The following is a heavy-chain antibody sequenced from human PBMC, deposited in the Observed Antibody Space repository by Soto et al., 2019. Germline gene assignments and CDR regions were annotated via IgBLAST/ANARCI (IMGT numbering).Heavy chain of an antibody. J-gene: IGHJ6*02. D-gene: IGHD1-7*01. Sequence: SETLSLTCAVYGGSFSGYYWSWIRQPPGKGLEWIGEINHSGSTNYNPSLKSRVTISVDTSKNQFSLKLSSVTAADTAVYYCARADGITGTTATYYYYYGMAVWGQGTTVT. CDR2: INHSGST. V-gene: IGHV4-34*01. CDR1: GGSFSGYY. CDR3: ARADGITGTTATYYYYYGMAV.